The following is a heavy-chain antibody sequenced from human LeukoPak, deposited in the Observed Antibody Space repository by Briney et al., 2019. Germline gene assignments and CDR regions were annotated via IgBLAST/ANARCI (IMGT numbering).Heavy chain of an antibody. CDR1: GGSFSGYY. CDR3: ARFIGVVIRRFHP. Sequence: PSETLSLTCAVYGGSFSGYYWSWIRQPPGKGLEWIGEINHSGSTNYNPSLKGRVTISVDTSKNQFSLKLSSVTAADTAVYYCARFIGVVIRRFHPWGQGTLVTVSS. J-gene: IGHJ5*02. V-gene: IGHV4-34*01. D-gene: IGHD3-3*01. CDR2: INHSGST.